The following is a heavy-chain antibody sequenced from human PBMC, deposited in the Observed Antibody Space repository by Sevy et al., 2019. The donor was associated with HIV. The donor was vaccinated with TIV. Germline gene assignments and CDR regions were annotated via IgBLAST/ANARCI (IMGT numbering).Heavy chain of an antibody. CDR1: GHTLNRLG. J-gene: IGHJ4*02. D-gene: IGHD3-22*01. CDR3: AATKDYYENSGSPFDY. Sequence: ASVKVSCKVYGHTLNRLGMHWVRQAPGKGLEWMGSFDPEDGETFQAQKFQGRVTMTDDTSTDTAYMKLSSLRSGDTAVYYCAATKDYYENSGSPFDYWGQGTLVTVSS. CDR2: FDPEDGET. V-gene: IGHV1-24*01.